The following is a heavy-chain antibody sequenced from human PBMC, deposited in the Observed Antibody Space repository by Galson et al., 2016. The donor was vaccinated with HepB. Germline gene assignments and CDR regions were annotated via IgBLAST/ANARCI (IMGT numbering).Heavy chain of an antibody. J-gene: IGHJ4*02. V-gene: IGHV3-30*18. CDR3: AKDGRIYCSSASCHDHFHY. CDR2: ISYDGSNK. Sequence: SLRLSCAASGFTFSSYGMHWVHQAPGKGLEWVAFISYDGSNKKYADSVKGRFTISRDNSKKTLYLQMSSLRAEDTAVYYCAKDGRIYCSSASCHDHFHYWGQGTLVTVSS. CDR1: GFTFSSYG. D-gene: IGHD2-2*01.